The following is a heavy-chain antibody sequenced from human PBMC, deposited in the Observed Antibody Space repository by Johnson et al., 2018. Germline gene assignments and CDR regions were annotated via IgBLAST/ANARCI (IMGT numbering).Heavy chain of an antibody. Sequence: QVQLVESGAEVKKPGSSVKVSCKASGGTFSSYAISWVRQAPGQGLEWMGGIIPIFGTANYAQKFQGRVTITADESTSTAYMELSSLSSEDTAVYYCAASIAAQRYYYYYGMDVGGQGTTVTVSS. CDR1: GGTFSSYA. CDR3: AASIAAQRYYYYYGMDV. D-gene: IGHD6-13*01. J-gene: IGHJ6*02. CDR2: IIPIFGTA. V-gene: IGHV1-69*01.